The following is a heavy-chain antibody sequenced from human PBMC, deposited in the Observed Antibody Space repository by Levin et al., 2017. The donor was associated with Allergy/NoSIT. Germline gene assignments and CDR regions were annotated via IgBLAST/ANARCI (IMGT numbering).Heavy chain of an antibody. CDR3: ARRIVTTGGSESFDI. Sequence: GGSLRLSCAASGFIFSDHYMDWVRQAPGKGLEWVGRIRNIANSYTTEYAASVKGRFTISRDESKSSLSLQMNSLKNEHQAMYYCARRIVTTGGSESFDIWGQGTMVTVSS. CDR1: GFIFSDHY. J-gene: IGHJ3*02. V-gene: IGHV3-72*01. D-gene: IGHD5-12*01. CDR2: IRNIANSYTT.